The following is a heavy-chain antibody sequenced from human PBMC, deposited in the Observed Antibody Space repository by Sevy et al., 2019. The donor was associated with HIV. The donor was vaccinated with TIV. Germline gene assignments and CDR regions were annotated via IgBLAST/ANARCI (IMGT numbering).Heavy chain of an antibody. D-gene: IGHD3-22*01. V-gene: IGHV3-11*04. CDR3: ARDWVDYYDSSGYSDWYFDL. J-gene: IGHJ2*01. CDR2: ISSSGSTI. CDR1: GFTFSDYY. Sequence: GGSLRLSCAASGFTFSDYYMSWIRQAPGKGLEWVSYISSSGSTIYYADSVKGRFTISRDNAKNSLYLQMNSLRAEDTAVYYCARDWVDYYDSSGYSDWYFDLWGRGTLVTVSS.